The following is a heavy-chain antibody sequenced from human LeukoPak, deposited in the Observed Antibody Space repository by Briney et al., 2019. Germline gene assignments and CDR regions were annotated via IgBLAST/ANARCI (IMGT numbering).Heavy chain of an antibody. Sequence: PGGSLRLSCAASGFTFSHYYMTWVRQAPGKGLEWVSSISSSTSYIYYADSLKGRFTISRDNAKNSLYLQMNSLRAEDTAVYYCARSKAARSPTDYWGQGTLVTVSS. D-gene: IGHD6-6*01. V-gene: IGHV3-21*01. CDR1: GFTFSHYY. CDR3: ARSKAARSPTDY. J-gene: IGHJ4*02. CDR2: ISSSTSYI.